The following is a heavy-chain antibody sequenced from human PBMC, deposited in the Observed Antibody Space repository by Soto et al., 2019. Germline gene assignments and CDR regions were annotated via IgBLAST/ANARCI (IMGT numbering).Heavy chain of an antibody. Sequence: QVQLVQSGAEVKKPGASVKISCKASGYTFTNYAIHWVRQAPGQRLEWMGWINAGNGDTKYSQKFQGRVTITRDTAATTAYMELSSLRSEDTAVYYCARDRVVVVCATGAFDIWGQGTTVIVSS. CDR3: ARDRVVVVCATGAFDI. D-gene: IGHD2-15*01. J-gene: IGHJ3*02. CDR1: GYTFTNYA. V-gene: IGHV1-3*01. CDR2: INAGNGDT.